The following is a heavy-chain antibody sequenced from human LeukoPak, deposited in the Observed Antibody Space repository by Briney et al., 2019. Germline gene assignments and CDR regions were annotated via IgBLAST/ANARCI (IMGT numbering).Heavy chain of an antibody. J-gene: IGHJ4*02. CDR2: IYYSGST. V-gene: IGHV4-30-4*08. CDR3: ARDPVDYYDSSGYRTGY. CDR1: GGSISSGDYY. D-gene: IGHD3-22*01. Sequence: SETLSLTCTVSGGSISSGDYYWSWIRQPPGKGLEWIGYIYYSGSTYYNPSLKSRVTISVDTSKNQFSLKLSSVTAADTAVYYCARDPVDYYDSSGYRTGYWGRGTLVTVSS.